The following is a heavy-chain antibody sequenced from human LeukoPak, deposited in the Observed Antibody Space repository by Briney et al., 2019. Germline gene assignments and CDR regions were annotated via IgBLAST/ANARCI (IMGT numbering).Heavy chain of an antibody. CDR3: AKAGYDSSGYYFFDY. D-gene: IGHD3-22*01. CDR2: LSGSGDIT. Sequence: PGGSLRLSCAASAFTFSNYAMSWVSQAPGKGMEWVSGLSGSGDITHYADSVKGRFTLSRDNSKNTLYVQMSSLRAEDTAVYYCAKAGYDSSGYYFFDYWGQGTLVTVSS. V-gene: IGHV3-23*01. CDR1: AFTFSNYA. J-gene: IGHJ4*02.